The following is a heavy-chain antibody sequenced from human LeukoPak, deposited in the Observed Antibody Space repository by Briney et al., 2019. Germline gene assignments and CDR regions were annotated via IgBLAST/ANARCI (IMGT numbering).Heavy chain of an antibody. D-gene: IGHD2-2*01. CDR3: AKNFGSLPAAHNDY. V-gene: IGHV3-23*01. J-gene: IGHJ4*02. CDR2: ISASGDST. CDR1: GFTFTRHA. Sequence: GGTLRLSCTASGFTFTRHAMSWVRQAPGKGLEWVSEISASGDSTYTAASVRGRFAISRDNSKTTLYLQMNSLRVEDTAVYYCAKNFGSLPAAHNDYWCRGTMVTVSS.